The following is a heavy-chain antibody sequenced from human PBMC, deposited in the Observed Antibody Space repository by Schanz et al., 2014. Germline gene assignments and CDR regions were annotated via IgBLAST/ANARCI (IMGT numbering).Heavy chain of an antibody. Sequence: QVQLVESGGGVVQPGRSLRLSCAASGFTFSSYALHWVRQAPGKGLEWVAFVPFDGSQKFYADSVKGRFTISRDNSKNTLYLQMKSLRAEDTAVYYCAKDAENTAMITDYFDYWGQGTLVTVSS. CDR3: AKDAENTAMITDYFDY. V-gene: IGHV3-30*04. CDR2: VPFDGSQK. D-gene: IGHD5-18*01. CDR1: GFTFSSYA. J-gene: IGHJ4*02.